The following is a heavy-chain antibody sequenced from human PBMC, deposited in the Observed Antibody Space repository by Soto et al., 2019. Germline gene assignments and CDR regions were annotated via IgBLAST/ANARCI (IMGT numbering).Heavy chain of an antibody. J-gene: IGHJ4*02. CDR2: IYYSGST. V-gene: IGHV4-31*03. CDR3: ARDNGDYVVFDY. D-gene: IGHD4-17*01. CDR1: GGSISSGGYY. Sequence: QVQLQESGPGLVKPSQTLSLTCTVSGGSISSGGYYWSWIRQHPGKGLEWIGYIYYSGSTYYNPSLKSRVTISVDTSKNQCSRKLSSVTAADTAVYYCARDNGDYVVFDYWGQGTLVTVSS.